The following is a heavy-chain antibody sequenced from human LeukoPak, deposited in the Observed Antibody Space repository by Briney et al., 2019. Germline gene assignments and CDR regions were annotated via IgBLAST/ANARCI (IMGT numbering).Heavy chain of an antibody. CDR1: GFPFSIYW. CDR3: AKDTGYTSSLGH. D-gene: IGHD6-13*01. J-gene: IGHJ1*01. CDR2: MNSDGSSR. V-gene: IGHV3-74*01. Sequence: PGGSLRLSCAASGFPFSIYWMYWVRQAPGKGLVWVSRMNSDGSSRSYADSVKGRFTISRDNAKNTLYLQMNCLRAEDTAVYYCAKDTGYTSSLGHWGQGTLVTVSS.